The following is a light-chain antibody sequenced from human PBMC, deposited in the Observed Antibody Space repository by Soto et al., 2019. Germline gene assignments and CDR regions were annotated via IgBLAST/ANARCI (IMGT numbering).Light chain of an antibody. V-gene: IGKV1-6*01. CDR1: RDVGSD. CDR3: LQDYGDSWT. Sequence: PSSLYASAEKKIIITCRASRDVGSDVSWYQQKPGQAPKLLIYAASNLYTGVPSRFSGSRSGTEFTLTISSLQPEDFASYYCLQDYGDSWTFGQGTKVDI. J-gene: IGKJ1*01. CDR2: AAS.